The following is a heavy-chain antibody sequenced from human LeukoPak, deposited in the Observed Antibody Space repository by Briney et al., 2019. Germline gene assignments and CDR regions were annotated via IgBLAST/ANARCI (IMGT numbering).Heavy chain of an antibody. D-gene: IGHD4-11*01. Sequence: PGRSLRLSCAASGFTFSSYAMHWVRQAPGKGLEWVSAISGSGGSTYYADSVKGRFTISRDNSKNTLYLQMNSLRAEDTAVYYCAKDNYPGGYYYGMDVWGQGTTVTVSS. CDR3: AKDNYPGGYYYGMDV. CDR2: ISGSGGST. V-gene: IGHV3-23*01. CDR1: GFTFSSYA. J-gene: IGHJ6*02.